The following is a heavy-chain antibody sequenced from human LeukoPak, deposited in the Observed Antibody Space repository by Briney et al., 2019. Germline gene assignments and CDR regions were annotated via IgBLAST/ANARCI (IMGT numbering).Heavy chain of an antibody. D-gene: IGHD6-13*01. CDR2: ISSSGSTI. Sequence: GGSLRLSCAASGFTFSSYEMNWVRQAPGKGLEWVSYISSSGSTIYYADSVKGRFTISRDNAKNSLYLQMNSLRAEDTAVYYCARGGAAAGFDYWGQGTLVPVSS. CDR1: GFTFSSYE. V-gene: IGHV3-48*03. J-gene: IGHJ4*02. CDR3: ARGGAAAGFDY.